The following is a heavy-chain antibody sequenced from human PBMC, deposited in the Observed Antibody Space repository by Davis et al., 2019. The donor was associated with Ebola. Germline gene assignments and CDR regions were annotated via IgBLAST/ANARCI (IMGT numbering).Heavy chain of an antibody. V-gene: IGHV3-48*02. Sequence: GESLKISCAASGFTFTSYSMNWVRQAPGKGLEWVSYISSSSSTIYYADSVKGRFTISRDNAKNSLYLQMNSLRDEDTAVYYCARRPISGYQYGDAFDIWAQGTMVTVSS. CDR3: ARRPISGYQYGDAFDI. CDR2: ISSSSSTI. J-gene: IGHJ3*02. CDR1: GFTFTSYS. D-gene: IGHD3-22*01.